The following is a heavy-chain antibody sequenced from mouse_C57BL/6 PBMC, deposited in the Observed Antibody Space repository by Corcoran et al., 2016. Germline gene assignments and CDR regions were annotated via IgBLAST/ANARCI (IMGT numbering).Heavy chain of an antibody. Sequence: QVQLKQSGAELVRPGASVKLSCKAAGYTFTDYYINWVKQRTGQGLEWIARIYPGSGNTYYNEKFKGKATLTAEKSSSTAYMQLSSLTSEDSAVYFCARGDDYLYFDYWGQGTTLTVSS. CDR2: IYPGSGNT. CDR3: ARGDDYLYFDY. V-gene: IGHV1-76*01. J-gene: IGHJ2*01. CDR1: GYTFTDYY. D-gene: IGHD2-4*01.